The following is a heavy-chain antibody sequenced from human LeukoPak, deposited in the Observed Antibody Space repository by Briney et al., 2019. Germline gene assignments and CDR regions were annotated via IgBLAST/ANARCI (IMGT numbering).Heavy chain of an antibody. CDR3: ARASPGHYYDSSGLDY. D-gene: IGHD3-22*01. CDR2: IIPVFGTA. CDR1: GGTFSNYA. V-gene: IGHV1-69*06. Sequence: GASVKVSCKASGGTFSNYAISWVRQAPGQGLEWMGGIIPVFGTANYAQKFQGRVTITADKSTSTAYMELSSLRSEDTAVYYCARASPGHYYDSSGLDYWGQGTLVTVSS. J-gene: IGHJ4*02.